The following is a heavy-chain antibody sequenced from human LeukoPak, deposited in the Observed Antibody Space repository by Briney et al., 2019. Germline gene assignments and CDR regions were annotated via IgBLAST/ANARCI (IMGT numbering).Heavy chain of an antibody. CDR3: AKLISSWHTLDY. V-gene: IGHV3-30*18. J-gene: IGHJ4*02. Sequence: GRSLRLSCAASGFTFSTYGMHWVRQAPGKGLEWVAVISFDGNNEYYADSVKGRFTISRDNSKNTLYLQMNSLRAEDTAVYYCAKLISSWHTLDYWGQGTLVTVSS. CDR2: ISFDGNNE. D-gene: IGHD6-13*01. CDR1: GFTFSTYG.